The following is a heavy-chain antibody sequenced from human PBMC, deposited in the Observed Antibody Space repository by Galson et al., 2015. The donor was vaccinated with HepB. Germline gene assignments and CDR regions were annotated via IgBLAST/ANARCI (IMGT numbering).Heavy chain of an antibody. D-gene: IGHD3-22*01. V-gene: IGHV3-33*08. CDR2: IWYDGSNK. J-gene: IGHJ4*02. CDR3: AREPYYDSSPTAGCFDY. CDR1: GFTFSSYG. Sequence: SLRLSCAASGFTFSSYGMRWVRQAPGKGLEWVAVIWYDGSNKYYADSVKGRFTISRDNSKNTLYLQMNSLRAEDTAVYYCAREPYYDSSPTAGCFDYWGQGTLVTVSS.